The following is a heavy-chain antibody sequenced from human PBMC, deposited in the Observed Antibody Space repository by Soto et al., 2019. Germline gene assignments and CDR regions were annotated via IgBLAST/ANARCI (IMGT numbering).Heavy chain of an antibody. CDR3: AREAYKRGATNPFFDY. V-gene: IGHV4-4*02. D-gene: IGHD1-26*01. J-gene: IGHJ4*02. Sequence: PXETLSLTCAVSGGSISSSNWWTWVRLPPVKGLEWIGEIYPSGITNYSPSLKSRVTMSVDKSKNQFSLKLNSVTAADTAMYYCAREAYKRGATNPFFDYWGQGSLVTVSS. CDR1: GGSISSSNW. CDR2: IYPSGIT.